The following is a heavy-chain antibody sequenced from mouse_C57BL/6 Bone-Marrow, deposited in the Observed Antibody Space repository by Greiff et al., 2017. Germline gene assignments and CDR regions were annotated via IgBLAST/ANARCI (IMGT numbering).Heavy chain of an antibody. J-gene: IGHJ3*01. V-gene: IGHV1-69*01. CDR3: ATEWFAY. Sequence: QVQLQQSGAELVMPGASVKLSCKASGYTFTSYWMHWVKQRPGQGLEWIGEIDPSDSYTNYNQKFKGKSTLTVDKSSSTAYMQLSSLTSEDSAVXYCATEWFAYWGQGTLVTVSA. CDR1: GYTFTSYW. CDR2: IDPSDSYT.